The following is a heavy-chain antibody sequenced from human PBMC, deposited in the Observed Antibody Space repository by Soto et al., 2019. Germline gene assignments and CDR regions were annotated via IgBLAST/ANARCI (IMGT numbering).Heavy chain of an antibody. CDR1: GYTFTNYG. Sequence: QVQLAQSGTEVKKSGASVKVSCKASGYTFTNYGISWVRQAPGQGLEWVGWISGFNGNTNYAQKLQGRVTMGTDTSTSTAYMQLRSLRSDDTAVYYCARGHGDYIGDFDYWGQGTLVTVSS. V-gene: IGHV1-18*01. CDR3: ARGHGDYIGDFDY. D-gene: IGHD4-17*01. CDR2: ISGFNGNT. J-gene: IGHJ4*02.